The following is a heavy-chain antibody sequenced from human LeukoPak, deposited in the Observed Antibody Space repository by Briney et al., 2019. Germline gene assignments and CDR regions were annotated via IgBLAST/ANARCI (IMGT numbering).Heavy chain of an antibody. CDR1: GFTFSSYG. V-gene: IGHV3-30*02. Sequence: GGSLRLSCAASGFTFSSYGMHWVRQAPGKGLEWVAFIRYDGSNKYYADSVKGRFTISRDNSKNTLYLQMNSLRAEDTAVYYCAGGASCYDFWSGLKDCSFDYWGQGTLVTVSS. J-gene: IGHJ4*02. CDR3: AGGASCYDFWSGLKDCSFDY. D-gene: IGHD3-3*01. CDR2: IRYDGSNK.